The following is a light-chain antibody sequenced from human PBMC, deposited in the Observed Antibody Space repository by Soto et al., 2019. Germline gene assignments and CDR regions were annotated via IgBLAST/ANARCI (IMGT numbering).Light chain of an antibody. CDR3: QQYNDWRS. Sequence: EIVLTQAPGTLSLSPGERVTLSCRASQSVSSSYLAWYQQKPGQAPRLLIYGASTRATGIPDRFSGSGSGTDFTLTISRLEPEDFAVYYCQQYNDWRSFGQGTKVDIK. J-gene: IGKJ1*01. V-gene: IGKV3-20*01. CDR1: QSVSSSY. CDR2: GAS.